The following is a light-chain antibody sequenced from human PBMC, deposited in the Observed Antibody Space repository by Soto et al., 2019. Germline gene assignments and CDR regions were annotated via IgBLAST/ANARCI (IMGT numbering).Light chain of an antibody. CDR2: GAS. Sequence: EIVLTQSPGTLSLSPGERATLSCMASQTLTTRFLAWYQQKPGQAPRLLIYGASSRATGIPGRFSGSGSGPEYTLTISTLEPEDFVVYSCQQYADLPYTFGQCTNLEIK. V-gene: IGKV3-20*01. J-gene: IGKJ2*01. CDR1: QTLTTRF. CDR3: QQYADLPYT.